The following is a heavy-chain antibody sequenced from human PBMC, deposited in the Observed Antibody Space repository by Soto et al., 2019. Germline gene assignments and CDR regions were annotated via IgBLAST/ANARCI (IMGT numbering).Heavy chain of an antibody. V-gene: IGHV3-48*03. Sequence: GGSLRLSCAASGFPFSIYEMNWVRQSPGKGLEWVSYISSSGSTIYYADSVKGRFTISRDNAKNSLYLQMNSLRAEDTAVYYCARDRHVYYYHHGMDVWGQGTRVTVSS. CDR2: ISSSGSTI. CDR1: GFPFSIYE. CDR3: ARDRHVYYYHHGMDV. J-gene: IGHJ6*02.